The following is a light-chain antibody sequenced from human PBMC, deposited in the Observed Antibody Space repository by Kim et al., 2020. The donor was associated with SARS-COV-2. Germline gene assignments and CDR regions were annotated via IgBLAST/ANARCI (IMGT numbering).Light chain of an antibody. V-gene: IGLV2-11*01. CDR3: CSYTGYYNYV. CDR1: SSDVGGYKF. CDR2: DVT. Sequence: QSALTQPRSVSGSPGQSVTISCTGTSSDVGGYKFVSWYQQHPGKAPKLIIYDVTKRPSGVPDRFSGSKSGNTASLVISGLQAEDEADYYCCSYTGYYNYVFGSGTQLTVL. J-gene: IGLJ1*01.